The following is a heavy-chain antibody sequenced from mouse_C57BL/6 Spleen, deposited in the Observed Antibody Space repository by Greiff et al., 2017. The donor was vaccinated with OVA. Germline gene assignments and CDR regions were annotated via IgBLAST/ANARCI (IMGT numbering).Heavy chain of an antibody. CDR3: ARGGDYYGSSYGYWYFDV. CDR1: GYSITSGYD. V-gene: IGHV3-1*01. Sequence: EVKLVESGPGMVKPSQTLSLTCTVTGYSITSGYDWHWIRHFPGNKLEWMGYISYSGSTNYNPSLKSRISITHDTSKNHFFLKLNSVTTEDTATYYCARGGDYYGSSYGYWYFDVWGTGTTVTVSS. D-gene: IGHD1-1*01. J-gene: IGHJ1*03. CDR2: ISYSGST.